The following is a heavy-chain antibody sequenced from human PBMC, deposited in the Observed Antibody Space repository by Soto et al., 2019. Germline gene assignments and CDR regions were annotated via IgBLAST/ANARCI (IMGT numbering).Heavy chain of an antibody. V-gene: IGHV1-69*01. CDR3: ARGASWGFGVAEDAFDI. J-gene: IGHJ3*02. D-gene: IGHD3-10*01. Sequence: QVQLVQSGAEVKKPGSSVKVSCKASGGTFSSYAISWVRQAPGQGLEWMGGIIPIFGTANYAQKFQGRVTITADESTSTAYMELSSLRSEDTAVYYCARGASWGFGVAEDAFDIWGQGTMVTVSS. CDR1: GGTFSSYA. CDR2: IIPIFGTA.